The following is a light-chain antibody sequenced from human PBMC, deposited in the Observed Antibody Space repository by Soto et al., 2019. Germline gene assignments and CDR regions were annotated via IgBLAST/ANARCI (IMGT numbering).Light chain of an antibody. CDR1: SIDVGGYNY. J-gene: IGLJ1*01. Sequence: QSVLTQPPSASGSPGQSVTISCTGTSIDVGGYNYVSWYQQHPGKAPKLMIYEVSKRPSGVPDRFSGSKSGNTASLTVSGLQAEDEADYYCSSYAGSTYVFGPGTKVTVL. V-gene: IGLV2-8*01. CDR2: EVS. CDR3: SSYAGSTYV.